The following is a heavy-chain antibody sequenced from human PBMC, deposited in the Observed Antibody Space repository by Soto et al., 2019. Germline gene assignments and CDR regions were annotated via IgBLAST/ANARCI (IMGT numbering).Heavy chain of an antibody. J-gene: IGHJ4*02. D-gene: IGHD1-1*01. CDR2: IKHKVESYAK. V-gene: IGHV3-72*01. CDR3: LAFLSGRPY. Sequence: EVHLVESGGGLVQPGGSLRLSCAVSGFTLSDHDMDWVRQAPGKGLEWVGRIKHKVESYAKAYASAVKGRFTISRHDSENSLALQMDSLKTEDTAVYYCLAFLSGRPYWGQGTLVTVSS. CDR1: GFTLSDHD.